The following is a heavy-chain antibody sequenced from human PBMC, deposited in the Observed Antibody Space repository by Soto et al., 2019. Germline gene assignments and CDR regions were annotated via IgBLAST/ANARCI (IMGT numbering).Heavy chain of an antibody. V-gene: IGHV4-39*01. D-gene: IGHD6-6*01. CDR1: GGSISSSSYY. Sequence: PSETLSLTCTVSGGSISSSSYYWGWIRQPPGKGLEWIGSIYYSGSTNYNPSLKSRVTISVDTSKNQFSLKLSSVTAADTAVYYCARHTSVRRQLADRAFVAFDIWDQGTMVTVSS. CDR3: ARHTSVRRQLADRAFVAFDI. J-gene: IGHJ3*02. CDR2: IYYSGST.